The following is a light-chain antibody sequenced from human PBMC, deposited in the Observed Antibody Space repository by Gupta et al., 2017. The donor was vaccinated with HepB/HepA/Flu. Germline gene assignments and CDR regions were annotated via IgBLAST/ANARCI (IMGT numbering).Light chain of an antibody. V-gene: IGKV3-11*01. CDR1: QSISSS. Sequence: DIVLTQSPATLSLSPGERATRSCRASQSISSSLACYQQNPVHAPRLLIYDAPNGATGIPARFSGSGYGKDFTLSSSRREHEDCGLYYRQQRSNWLTCGGGTKVEI. CDR3: QQRSNWLT. J-gene: IGKJ4*01. CDR2: DAP.